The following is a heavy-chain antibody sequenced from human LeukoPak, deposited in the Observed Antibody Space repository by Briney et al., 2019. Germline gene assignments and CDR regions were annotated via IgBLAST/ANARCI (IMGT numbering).Heavy chain of an antibody. Sequence: GASVKVSCKASGYTFTSYGISWVRQAPGQGLEWMGWINPNSGGTNYAQKFQGRVTMTRDTSISTAYMELSRLRSDDAAVYYCARVVATIRVDYWGQGTLVTVSS. D-gene: IGHD5-12*01. CDR3: ARVVATIRVDY. CDR1: GYTFTSYG. J-gene: IGHJ4*02. CDR2: INPNSGGT. V-gene: IGHV1-2*02.